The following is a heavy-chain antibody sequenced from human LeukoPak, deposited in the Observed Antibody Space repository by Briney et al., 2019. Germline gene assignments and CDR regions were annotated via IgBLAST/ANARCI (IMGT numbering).Heavy chain of an antibody. V-gene: IGHV3-7*01. Sequence: GGSLRLSCAASGFTFSSYWMSWVRQAPGKGLEWVANIKQDGSEKYYVDSVKGQFTISRDNAKNSLYLQMNSLRAEDTAVYYCAREGPEGITMVRGVIAWFDPWGQGTLVTVSS. J-gene: IGHJ5*02. CDR1: GFTFSSYW. D-gene: IGHD3-10*01. CDR2: IKQDGSEK. CDR3: AREGPEGITMVRGVIAWFDP.